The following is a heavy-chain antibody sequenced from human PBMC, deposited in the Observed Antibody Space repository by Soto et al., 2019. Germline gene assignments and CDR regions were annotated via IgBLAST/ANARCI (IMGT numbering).Heavy chain of an antibody. CDR2: IYPGDSDT. CDR3: ARRESDGGKAPTLHY. V-gene: IGHV5-51*01. CDR1: GYSFTSYW. Sequence: GESLKISCKGSGYSFTSYWIGRVRQMPGKGLEWMGIIYPGDSDTRYSPSFQGQVTISADKSISTAYLQWSSLKASDTAMYYCARRESDGGKAPTLHYWGQGTLVTVSS. D-gene: IGHD2-15*01. J-gene: IGHJ4*02.